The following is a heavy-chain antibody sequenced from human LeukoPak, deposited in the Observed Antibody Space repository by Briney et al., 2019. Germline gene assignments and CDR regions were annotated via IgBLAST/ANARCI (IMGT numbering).Heavy chain of an antibody. CDR2: IYHSGST. CDR3: ARGGYYGSGNDFRFDP. Sequence: SETLSLTCAVSGGSISSSNWWSWVRQPPGKGLEWIGEIYHSGSTNYNASLKSRVTISVDTSKNQFSLKLTSVTAADTAVYYCARGGYYGSGNDFRFDPWGQGTLVTVSS. J-gene: IGHJ5*02. D-gene: IGHD3-10*01. V-gene: IGHV4-4*02. CDR1: GGSISSSNW.